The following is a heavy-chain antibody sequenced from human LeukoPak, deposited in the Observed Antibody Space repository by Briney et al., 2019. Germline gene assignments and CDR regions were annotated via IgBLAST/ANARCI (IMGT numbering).Heavy chain of an antibody. D-gene: IGHD2/OR15-2a*01. CDR2: LYWDDER. CDR1: GFSLATSGVG. V-gene: IGHV2-5*02. J-gene: IGHJ4*02. Sequence: SGPTLVRPTQTLTLACTFSGFSLATSGVGVGGIRQPPGSALEGLALLYWDDERRFNPSLRTRLTITKDTSKSQVVLTMTDVDPLDTATYFCARLHFYKHNGWSRAFDSWGQGILVTVSS. CDR3: ARLHFYKHNGWSRAFDS.